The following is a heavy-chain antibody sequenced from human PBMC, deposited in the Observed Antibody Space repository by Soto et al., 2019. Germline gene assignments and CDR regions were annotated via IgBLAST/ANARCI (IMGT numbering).Heavy chain of an antibody. CDR2: INPSGGST. CDR1: GYTFTSYA. V-gene: IGHV1-46*01. CDR3: AREWTATVIMSLDY. J-gene: IGHJ4*02. Sequence: GASVKVSCKASGYTFTSYAIDWVRQAPGQGLEWMGIINPSGGSTSYAQKFQGRVTMTRDTSTSTVYMELSSLRSEDTAVYYCAREWTATVIMSLDYWGQGTLVTVSS. D-gene: IGHD4-4*01.